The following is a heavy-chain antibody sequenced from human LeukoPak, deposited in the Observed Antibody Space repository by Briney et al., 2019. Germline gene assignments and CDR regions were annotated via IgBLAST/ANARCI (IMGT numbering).Heavy chain of an antibody. CDR3: AKASLGQCSGAFCYHFDY. J-gene: IGHJ4*02. CDR2: ISGSNPGT. Sequence: GGSLRLSCAASGFTFSTYAMSWVRQTPGKGLEWVAAISGSNPGTYHAGSVKGRFTISRDNSKNTLHLQMNSLRAEDTAIYYCAKASLGQCSGAFCYHFDYWGQGTLVTVSS. V-gene: IGHV3-23*01. D-gene: IGHD2-15*01. CDR1: GFTFSTYA.